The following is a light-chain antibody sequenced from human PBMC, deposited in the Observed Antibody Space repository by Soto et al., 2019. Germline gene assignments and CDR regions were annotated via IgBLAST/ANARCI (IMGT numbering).Light chain of an antibody. J-gene: IGLJ1*01. V-gene: IGLV2-23*01. CDR1: SSDVGTYNL. Sequence: QSALTQPASVSGSPGQSITISCTGTSSDVGTYNLVSWYQQHPGKAPKLMIYEGSKRPSGVSHRFSGSKSGNTASLTISGLQAEDESDYYCCSYAGPTTFVFGTATKVTVL. CDR3: CSYAGPTTFV. CDR2: EGS.